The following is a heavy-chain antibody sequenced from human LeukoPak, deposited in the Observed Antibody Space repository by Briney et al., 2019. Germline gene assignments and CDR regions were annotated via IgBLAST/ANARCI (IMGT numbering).Heavy chain of an antibody. J-gene: IGHJ5*02. Sequence: ASVKVSCKASGYTFTGYYMHWVRQAPGQGLEWMGIINPSGGSTSYAQKCQGRVTMTRDMSTSTVYMELSSLRSEDTAVYYCARDGDYDYVWGSYRPAARRPGFDPWGQRTLVTVSS. CDR1: GYTFTGYY. CDR3: ARDGDYDYVWGSYRPAARRPGFDP. V-gene: IGHV1-46*01. D-gene: IGHD3-16*02. CDR2: INPSGGST.